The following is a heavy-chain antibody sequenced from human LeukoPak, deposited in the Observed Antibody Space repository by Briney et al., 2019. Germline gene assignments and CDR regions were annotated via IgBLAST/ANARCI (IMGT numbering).Heavy chain of an antibody. CDR2: ISAYNGNT. Sequence: ASVKVSCKASGYTFTSYGISWVRQAPGQGLEWMGWISAYNGNTNYAQKFQGRVTITADESTSTAYMELSSLRSEDTAVYYCAIKGTTLGYCSGGSCYQGDYYYYYYMDVWGKGTTVTISS. V-gene: IGHV1-18*01. D-gene: IGHD2-15*01. CDR1: GYTFTSYG. J-gene: IGHJ6*03. CDR3: AIKGTTLGYCSGGSCYQGDYYYYYYMDV.